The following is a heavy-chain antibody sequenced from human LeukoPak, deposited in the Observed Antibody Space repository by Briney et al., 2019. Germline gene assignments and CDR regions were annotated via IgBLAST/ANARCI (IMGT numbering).Heavy chain of an antibody. CDR3: AKDFRVYSYGLDY. J-gene: IGHJ4*02. Sequence: GGSLRLSCAASGFTFSTYGMHWVRQAPGKGLESLAVISYDGSNKKYADSVKGRFTISRDNSKNTLYLQVNSLRPEDTAVYYCAKDFRVYSYGLDYWGQGTVVTVSS. CDR1: GFTFSTYG. D-gene: IGHD5-18*01. V-gene: IGHV3-30*18. CDR2: ISYDGSNK.